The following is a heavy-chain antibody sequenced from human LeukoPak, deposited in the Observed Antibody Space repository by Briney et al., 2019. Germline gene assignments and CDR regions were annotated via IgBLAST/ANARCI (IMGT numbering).Heavy chain of an antibody. V-gene: IGHV4-38-2*02. CDR3: ARSSVTGTLYDFDQ. J-gene: IGHJ4*02. Sequence: AETLCLTCTVSGFSINSGHYWAWVRQPLGEGLEWVGNIFHGGSTYYNPSLKSRVSISLDTSKNQFYLNLNAVTAEDTAVYYCARSSVTGTLYDFDQWGQGALDTVSS. CDR2: IFHGGST. D-gene: IGHD7-27*01. CDR1: GFSINSGHY.